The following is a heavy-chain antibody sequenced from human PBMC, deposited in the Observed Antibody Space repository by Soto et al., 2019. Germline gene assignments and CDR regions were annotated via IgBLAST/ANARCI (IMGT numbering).Heavy chain of an antibody. D-gene: IGHD2-8*01. CDR3: ARYHRPNGVCQNFDY. J-gene: IGHJ4*02. CDR1: GGSIHGYY. CDR2: IYYDGRT. V-gene: IGHV4-59*08. Sequence: SETLSLTCTVSGGSIHGYYWSWIRQPLGKGLEWIGYIYYDGRTNHSPSLKGRVIISVDTSKNQFSLKLTSVTATDTAVYYCARYHRPNGVCQNFDYWGQGTLVTVSS.